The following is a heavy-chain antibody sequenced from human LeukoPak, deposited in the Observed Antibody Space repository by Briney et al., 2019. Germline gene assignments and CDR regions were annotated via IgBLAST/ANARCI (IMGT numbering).Heavy chain of an antibody. CDR1: GFTFSNYG. V-gene: IGHV3-21*01. Sequence: PGGSLRLSCAASGFTFSNYGMHWVRQAPGKGLEWVSAISSSSSDIYYTDSVKGRFTISRDNANNFLYLQVSSLRAEDTAVYYCATGYTSGTRIDYWGQGTLVSVSS. J-gene: IGHJ4*02. CDR2: ISSSSSDI. D-gene: IGHD6-19*01. CDR3: ATGYTSGTRIDY.